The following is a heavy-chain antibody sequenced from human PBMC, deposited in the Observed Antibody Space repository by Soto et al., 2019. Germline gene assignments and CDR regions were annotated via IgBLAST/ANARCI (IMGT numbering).Heavy chain of an antibody. CDR3: ARLVVVAPVANV. CDR1: GGSVSYNSYY. J-gene: IGHJ4*02. D-gene: IGHD2-21*01. Sequence: PSETLSLTCSVSGGSVSYNSYYWGWIRQPPGKGLEWVGGIFYTGTTYYNPSLKDRLSISVDTSKNSFSLNLTSVTAADTAVYFCARLVVVAPVANVWGQGALVIVSS. CDR2: IFYTGTT. V-gene: IGHV4-39*01.